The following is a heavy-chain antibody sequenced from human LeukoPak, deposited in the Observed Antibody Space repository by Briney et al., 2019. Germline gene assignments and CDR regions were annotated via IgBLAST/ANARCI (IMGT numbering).Heavy chain of an antibody. CDR3: ARDSRLYSSGDAFDI. CDR2: IYSGGST. D-gene: IGHD3-22*01. CDR1: GFTVSSNY. V-gene: IGHV3-66*01. J-gene: IGHJ3*02. Sequence: GGSLRLSCAASGFTVSSNYMSWVRQAPGKGLEWVSVIYSGGSTYYADSVKGRFTISRDNSKNTLYLQMNSLRAEDTAVYYCARDSRLYSSGDAFDIWGQGTTVTVSS.